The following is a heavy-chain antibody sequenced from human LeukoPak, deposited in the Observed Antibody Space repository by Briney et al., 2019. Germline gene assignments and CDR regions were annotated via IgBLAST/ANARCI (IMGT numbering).Heavy chain of an antibody. D-gene: IGHD6-13*01. J-gene: IGHJ5*01. CDR2: SYDSGTT. Sequence: SPESLSLPCTVSGGSISSDYWRWIMQPPGKGLEWSRCSYDSGTTNYNPSLKSRVTISGDTAKNQFSLKMRSVTAADTAVYFCARTGQQLVFASWGQGTLVTISS. CDR3: ARTGQQLVFAS. V-gene: IGHV4-59*01. CDR1: GGSISSDY.